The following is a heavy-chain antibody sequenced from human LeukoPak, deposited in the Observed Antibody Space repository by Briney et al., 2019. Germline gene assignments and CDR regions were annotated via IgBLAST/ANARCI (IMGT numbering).Heavy chain of an antibody. V-gene: IGHV1-2*02. D-gene: IGHD3-10*01. CDR2: INPNSGGT. J-gene: IGHJ4*02. CDR1: RYTLTGYY. CDR3: ARAHTGGNYFDY. Sequence: EASVKDSCKASRYTLTGYYMRWVRQAPGQGLEWMGWINPNSGGTNYAQKFQGRVTMTRDTSISTAYMELSRLRSDDTAVYYCARAHTGGNYFDYWGQGALVTVSS.